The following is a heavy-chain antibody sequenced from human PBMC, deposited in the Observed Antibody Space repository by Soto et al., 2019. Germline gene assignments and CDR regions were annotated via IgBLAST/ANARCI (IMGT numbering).Heavy chain of an antibody. CDR1: GFTFSSYG. J-gene: IGHJ4*02. Sequence: GGSLRLSCAASGFTFSSYGMHWVRQAPGKGLEWVAVISYDGSNKYYADSVKGRFTISRDNSKNTLYLQMNSLRAEDTAVYYCAKDRSHGSGSYSDYFDYWGQGTLVTVSS. V-gene: IGHV3-30*18. CDR3: AKDRSHGSGSYSDYFDY. D-gene: IGHD3-10*01. CDR2: ISYDGSNK.